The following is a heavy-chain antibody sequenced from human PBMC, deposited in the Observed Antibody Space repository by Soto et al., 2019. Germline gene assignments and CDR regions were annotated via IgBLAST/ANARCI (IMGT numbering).Heavy chain of an antibody. CDR3: ARGRIMITLAAFDI. J-gene: IGHJ3*02. CDR1: GGSFSGYY. D-gene: IGHD3-16*01. CDR2: INHSGST. Sequence: XXTLSLPFAVYGGSFSGYYWRWIRQPPGKGLEWIGEINHSGSTNYNPSLKSRVTISIDTSKNQFSLKLSSVTAADTAVYYCARGRIMITLAAFDIWGQGTMVTVSS. V-gene: IGHV4-34*01.